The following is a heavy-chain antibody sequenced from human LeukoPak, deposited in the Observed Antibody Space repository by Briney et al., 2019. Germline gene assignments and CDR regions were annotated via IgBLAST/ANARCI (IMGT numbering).Heavy chain of an antibody. CDR3: ARGLDSSGNYRPYDAFDI. J-gene: IGHJ3*02. Sequence: GGSLRLSCAASGFTFSSYGMHWVRQAPGKGLEWVAVISYDGSNKYYADSVKGRFTISRDNSKNTLYLQMNSLRAEDTAVYYCARGLDSSGNYRPYDAFDIWGHGTKVIVSS. CDR2: ISYDGSNK. CDR1: GFTFSSYG. D-gene: IGHD1-26*01. V-gene: IGHV3-30*03.